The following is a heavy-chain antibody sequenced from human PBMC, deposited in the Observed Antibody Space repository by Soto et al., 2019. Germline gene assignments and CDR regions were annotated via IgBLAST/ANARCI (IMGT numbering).Heavy chain of an antibody. V-gene: IGHV3-48*03. D-gene: IGHD3-3*01. CDR2: ISISGSII. CDR3: ARDYDFWSGYHYFDY. J-gene: IGHJ4*02. CDR1: GFTFSSYE. Sequence: EVQLVESGGGLVQPGGLLRLSCAPSGFTFSSYEMNWVRQAPGKRMEWVSYISISGSIIYYADSVKGRFPILRNNAKNSLYLQINIMGADETAVYYCARDYDFWSGYHYFDYWGQGTLVTVSS.